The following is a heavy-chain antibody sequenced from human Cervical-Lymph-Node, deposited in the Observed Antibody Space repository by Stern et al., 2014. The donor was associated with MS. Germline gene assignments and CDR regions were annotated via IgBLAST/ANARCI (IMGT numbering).Heavy chain of an antibody. V-gene: IGHV1-46*03. D-gene: IGHD4-17*01. CDR1: GDTFASYP. J-gene: IGHJ1*01. Sequence: QMQLVQSGSEVKKPGASVKVSCKASGDTFASYPIHWLRQAPGQGFVWMGLVNPTDGRTTYAQTLKVRVTLTRDTSTRTVYMELSSLRTEDTAMYFCANPLPYANWGQGTRVTVSS. CDR3: ANPLPYAN. CDR2: VNPTDGRT.